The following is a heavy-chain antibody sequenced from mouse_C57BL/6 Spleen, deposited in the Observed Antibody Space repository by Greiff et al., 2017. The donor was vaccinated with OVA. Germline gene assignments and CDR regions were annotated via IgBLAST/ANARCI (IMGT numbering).Heavy chain of an antibody. J-gene: IGHJ4*01. CDR1: GFTFTNYW. CDR3: ASGGVGGGYYAKGY. CDR2: IYPGGGDT. Sequence: QVKLKESGAELVRPGPSVKMSCKASGFTFTNYWIAWAKQGPGHGLEWIGDIYPGGGDTNYNEKFKGKATLTADKSSTTAYMQFSSLTSEESAIYYCASGGVGGGYYAKGYWGKGTSVTVAS. V-gene: IGHV1-63*01.